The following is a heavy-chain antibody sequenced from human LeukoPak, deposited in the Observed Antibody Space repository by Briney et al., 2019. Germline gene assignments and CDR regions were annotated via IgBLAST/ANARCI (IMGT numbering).Heavy chain of an antibody. J-gene: IGHJ5*02. CDR1: GYTFTGYY. CDR2: INPNSGGA. CDR3: ARDAGPPGYCSGGSCNWFDP. D-gene: IGHD2-15*01. Sequence: ASVKVSCKASGYTFTGYYMHWVRQAPGQGLEWMGRINPNSGGANYAQKFQGRVTMTRDTSISTAYMELSRLRSDDTAVYYCARDAGPPGYCSGGSCNWFDPWGQGTLVTVSS. V-gene: IGHV1-2*06.